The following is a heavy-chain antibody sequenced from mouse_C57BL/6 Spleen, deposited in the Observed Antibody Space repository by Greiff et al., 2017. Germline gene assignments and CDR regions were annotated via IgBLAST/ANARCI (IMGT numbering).Heavy chain of an antibody. CDR1: GYTFTDYY. Sequence: DVQLQESGPVLVKPGASVKMSCKASGYTFTDYYMNWVKQSHGKSLEWIGVINPYNGGTSYNQKFKGKATLTVDKSSSTAYMELNRLTSEDSAVXYCARNYYYGSSYYFDYWGQGTTLTVSS. J-gene: IGHJ2*01. CDR3: ARNYYYGSSYYFDY. D-gene: IGHD1-1*01. V-gene: IGHV1-19*01. CDR2: INPYNGGT.